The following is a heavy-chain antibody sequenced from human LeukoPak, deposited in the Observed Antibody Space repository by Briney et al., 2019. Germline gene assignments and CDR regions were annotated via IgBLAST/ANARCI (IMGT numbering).Heavy chain of an antibody. V-gene: IGHV1-46*01. D-gene: IGHD3-3*01. CDR3: ARDSTDVSRFLEWSPYNWFDP. Sequence: GASVKVSCKASGYTFTSYYMHWVRQAPGQGLEWVGIINPSGGSTSYAQKFQGRVTMTRDTSTSTVYMELSSLRSEDTAVYYCARDSTDVSRFLEWSPYNWFDPWGQGTLVTVSS. J-gene: IGHJ5*02. CDR2: INPSGGST. CDR1: GYTFTSYY.